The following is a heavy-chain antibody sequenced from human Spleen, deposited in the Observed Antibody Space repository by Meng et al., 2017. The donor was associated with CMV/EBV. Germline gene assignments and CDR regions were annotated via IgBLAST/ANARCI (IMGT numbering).Heavy chain of an antibody. V-gene: IGHV3-30-3*01. CDR2: ISYDGSNK. CDR3: ARGSGYSYGYVDY. D-gene: IGHD5-18*01. J-gene: IGHJ4*02. CDR1: GFTFRSYA. Sequence: GGSLRLSCAAAGFTFRSYAMHWVRQAPGKGLEWVAVISYDGSNKYYADSVKGRFTISRDNSKNTLYLQMNSLRAEDTAVYYCARGSGYSYGYVDYWGQGTLVTVSS.